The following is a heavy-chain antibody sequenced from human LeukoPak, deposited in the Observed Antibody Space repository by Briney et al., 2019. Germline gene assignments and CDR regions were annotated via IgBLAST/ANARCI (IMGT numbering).Heavy chain of an antibody. CDR2: INHSGST. V-gene: IGHV4-34*01. CDR3: ARGPNSILTGYYKGGPYYSYGMDV. Sequence: PSETLSLTCAVYGGSFSGYYWSWIRQPPGKGLEWIGEINHSGSTNYNPSLKSRVTISVDTSKNQFSLKLSSVTAADTAVYYCARGPNSILTGYYKGGPYYSYGMDVWGKGTTVTLSS. CDR1: GGSFSGYY. D-gene: IGHD3-9*01. J-gene: IGHJ6*04.